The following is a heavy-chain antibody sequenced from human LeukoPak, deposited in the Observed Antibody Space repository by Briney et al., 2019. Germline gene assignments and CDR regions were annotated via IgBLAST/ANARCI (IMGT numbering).Heavy chain of an antibody. CDR1: GFTFSSYA. CDR2: ISGSGGST. Sequence: SGGSLRLSCAASGFTFSSYAMSWVRQAPGKGLEWVSAISGSGGSTYYADSVKGRFTISRDNSKNTLYLQMNSLRAEDTAVYYCAKVLSDSSGYGGYYFDYWGQGTLVTVSS. J-gene: IGHJ4*02. D-gene: IGHD3-22*01. V-gene: IGHV3-23*01. CDR3: AKVLSDSSGYGGYYFDY.